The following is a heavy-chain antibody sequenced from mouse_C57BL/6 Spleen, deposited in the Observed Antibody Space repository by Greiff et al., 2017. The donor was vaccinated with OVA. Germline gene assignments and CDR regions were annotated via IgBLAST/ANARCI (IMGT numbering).Heavy chain of an antibody. V-gene: IGHV1-5*01. J-gene: IGHJ1*03. CDR2: IYPGNSDT. CDR3: TRSYYDDDEGDWYFDV. Sequence: EVQLQQSGTVLARPGASVKMSCKTSGYTFTSYWMHWVKQRPGQGLEWIGAIYPGNSDTSYNQKFKGKAKLTAVTSASTAYMELSSLTNEDSAVYYCTRSYYDDDEGDWYFDVWGTGTTVTVSS. CDR1: GYTFTSYW. D-gene: IGHD2-4*01.